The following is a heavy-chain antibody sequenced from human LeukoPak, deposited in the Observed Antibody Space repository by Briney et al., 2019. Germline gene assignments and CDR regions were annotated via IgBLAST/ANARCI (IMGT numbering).Heavy chain of an antibody. CDR3: AKDVPGYSYGTFDY. CDR1: GYSENFYG. J-gene: IGHJ4*02. D-gene: IGHD5-18*01. V-gene: IGHV1-18*01. Sequence: GASVKVSCKTSGYSENFYGITWVRQVAGQGLEWMGWISAQHGQTEYAPNSQDRVTMTTDTYTNTAYMELRSLRSDDTAVYYCAKDVPGYSYGTFDYWGQGTLVTVSS. CDR2: ISAQHGQT.